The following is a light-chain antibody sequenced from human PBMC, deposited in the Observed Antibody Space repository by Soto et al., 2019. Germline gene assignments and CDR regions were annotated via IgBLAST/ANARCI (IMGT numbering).Light chain of an antibody. CDR2: EVS. CDR1: SSDVGAYNY. V-gene: IGLV2-8*01. Sequence: QSALTQPPSASGSPGQSVTISCTGTSSDVGAYNYVSWYQQHPGKAPKLMIYEVSNRPSGVPDRFSGSKSGNTASLTVSGLQAEDEADYYCSSYAGSNIFRVFGGGTKLTVL. CDR3: SSYAGSNIFRV. J-gene: IGLJ3*02.